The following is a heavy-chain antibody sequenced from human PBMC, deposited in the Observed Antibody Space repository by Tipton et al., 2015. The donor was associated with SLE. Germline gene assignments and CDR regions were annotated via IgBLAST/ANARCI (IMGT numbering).Heavy chain of an antibody. CDR2: IYHSGST. Sequence: TLSLTCAVSGYSISSGYYWGWIRQPPGKGLEWIGSIYHSGSTYYNPSLKSRVTISVDTSKNQFSLKQNSVTAADTAVYYCARIDPSINHIDSWGQGTLVTVSS. CDR3: ARIDPSINHIDS. CDR1: GYSISSGYY. V-gene: IGHV4-38-2*01. J-gene: IGHJ4*02.